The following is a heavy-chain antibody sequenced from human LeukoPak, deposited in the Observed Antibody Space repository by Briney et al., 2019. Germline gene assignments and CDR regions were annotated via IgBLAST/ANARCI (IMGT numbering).Heavy chain of an antibody. CDR3: AKSGVVGATGDPAYYYYYYYMDF. CDR1: GGTFSSYA. J-gene: IGHJ6*03. Sequence: SVKVSCKASGGTFSSYAISWVRQAPGQGLEWMGGIIPIFGTANYAQKFQGRVTITADESTSTAYMELSSLRSEDTAVYYCAKSGVVGATGDPAYYYYYYYMDFWGKGTTVTVSS. D-gene: IGHD1-26*01. V-gene: IGHV1-69*01. CDR2: IIPIFGTA.